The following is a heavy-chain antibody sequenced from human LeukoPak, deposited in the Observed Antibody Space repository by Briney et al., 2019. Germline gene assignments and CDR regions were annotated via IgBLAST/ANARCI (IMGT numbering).Heavy chain of an antibody. CDR1: GFTFSTYW. V-gene: IGHV3-74*01. CDR3: GRDLGGRGGA. Sequence: GGSLRHSRAASGFTFSTYWMHWVRQVPGTGLVWVSRTNEDGSITDYADSVKGRFTISRDNSKDTLYLRMNSLRAEDTAVYYCGRDLGGRGGAWGQGILVTVSP. CDR2: TNEDGSIT. D-gene: IGHD3-16*01. J-gene: IGHJ5*02.